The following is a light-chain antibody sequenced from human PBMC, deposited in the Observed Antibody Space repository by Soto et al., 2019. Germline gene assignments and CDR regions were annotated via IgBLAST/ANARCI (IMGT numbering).Light chain of an antibody. CDR1: QTISSNY. CDR2: GAS. V-gene: IGKV3-20*01. CDR3: QQYGRSPPEFT. J-gene: IGKJ3*01. Sequence: EIVLTQSPGTLSLSAGERATLSCRASQTISSNYLGWYQQKPGQAPRLLIFGASYRATGIPDRFSGSGSGTDFTLTICRLEPEDFAVYYCQQYGRSPPEFTFGPGTKVDIK.